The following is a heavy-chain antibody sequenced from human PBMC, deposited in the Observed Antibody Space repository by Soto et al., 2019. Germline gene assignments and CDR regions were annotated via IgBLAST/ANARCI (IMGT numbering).Heavy chain of an antibody. J-gene: IGHJ5*01. CDR3: AKFPYGSGNYYNDWFDS. CDR2: ISGSAGST. CDR1: GFTFSSYG. D-gene: IGHD3-10*01. Sequence: GGSLSLSCAASGFTFSSYGMSWVRQAPGKGLEWVSSISGSAGSTHYADYVKGRFTISRDNSKNTLYLQMNSLRAEDTAIFYCAKFPYGSGNYYNDWFDSWGQGTLVTVSS. V-gene: IGHV3-23*01.